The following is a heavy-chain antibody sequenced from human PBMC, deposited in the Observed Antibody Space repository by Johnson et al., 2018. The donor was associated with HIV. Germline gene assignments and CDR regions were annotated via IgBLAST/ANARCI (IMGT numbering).Heavy chain of an antibody. D-gene: IGHD4-23*01. CDR1: GFTFSRYW. Sequence: VQLVESGGGLVQPGGSLRLSCAASGFTFSRYWMSWVRQAPGKGLEWVANIKQDGSEKYYVDSVKGRFTISRDNAKNSLHLQMNSLRAEDTALYYCAKHGYGGNVFDAFDIWGQGTMVTVSS. J-gene: IGHJ3*02. CDR3: AKHGYGGNVFDAFDI. V-gene: IGHV3-7*05. CDR2: IKQDGSEK.